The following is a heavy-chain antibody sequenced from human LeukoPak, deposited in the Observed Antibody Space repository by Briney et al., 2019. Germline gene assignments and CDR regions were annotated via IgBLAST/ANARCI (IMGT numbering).Heavy chain of an antibody. CDR1: GFIFSSYA. CDR2: ISNDGNRK. V-gene: IGHV3-30-3*01. D-gene: IGHD6-13*01. J-gene: IGHJ4*02. CDR3: AREGSSSWYLFDY. Sequence: SGGSLRLSCAASGFIFSSYAMHWVRQAPGKGLEWVAVISNDGNRKYYADSVKGRFTISRDSAKNSLYLQMNSLRAEDTAVYYCAREGSSSWYLFDYWGQGTLVTVSS.